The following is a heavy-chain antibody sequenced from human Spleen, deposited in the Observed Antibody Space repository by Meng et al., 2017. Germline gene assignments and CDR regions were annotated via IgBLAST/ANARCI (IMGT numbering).Heavy chain of an antibody. CDR1: GYTFTNYA. V-gene: IGHV7-4-1*02. CDR2: INTNTGAP. Sequence: VKLVQSGFELKRTGPAVKVSCKASGYTFTNYAITWVRQAPGQGLEWMGWINTNTGAPTYAQAFTGRFVFSLDTSVNTAYLQISSLKVGDTAVYYCARAAMSAGYWFDPWGQGALVTVSS. J-gene: IGHJ5*02. CDR3: ARAAMSAGYWFDP. D-gene: IGHD6-19*01.